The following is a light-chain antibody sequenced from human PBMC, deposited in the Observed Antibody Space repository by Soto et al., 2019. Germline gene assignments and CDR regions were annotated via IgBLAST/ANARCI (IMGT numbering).Light chain of an antibody. Sequence: DIQMTQSPSTLSASVGDRVTITCRASQSISSYLAWYQQKPGKAPKLLIYDASKLESGVPSRFRVSGSGTEFTLAIASLQPDDFATYYCQQYNTYSSTFGQGTKLEIK. CDR2: DAS. CDR3: QQYNTYSST. V-gene: IGKV1-5*01. CDR1: QSISSY. J-gene: IGKJ2*01.